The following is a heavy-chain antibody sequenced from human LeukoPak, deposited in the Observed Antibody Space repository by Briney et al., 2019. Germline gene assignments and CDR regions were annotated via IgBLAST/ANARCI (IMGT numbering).Heavy chain of an antibody. D-gene: IGHD4-17*01. CDR1: GFTVSSNS. CDR2: IYSDNT. Sequence: GGSLRLSCTVSGFTVSSNSMSWVRQAPGKGLEWVSFIYSDNTHYSDSVKGRFTISRDNSKNTLYLQMNSLRAEDTAVYYCARAAESYGDYPLDYYYYMDVWGKGTTVTVSS. V-gene: IGHV3-53*01. J-gene: IGHJ6*03. CDR3: ARAAESYGDYPLDYYYYMDV.